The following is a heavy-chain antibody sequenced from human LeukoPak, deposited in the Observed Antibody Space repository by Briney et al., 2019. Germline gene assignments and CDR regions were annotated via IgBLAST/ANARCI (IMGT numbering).Heavy chain of an antibody. CDR2: ISAYNGNT. D-gene: IGHD5-18*01. J-gene: IGHJ6*02. V-gene: IGHV1-18*01. Sequence: ASVKVSCKASGYTFTSYGISWVRQAPGQGLEWMGWISAYNGNTNYAQKLQGRVTMTTDTSTSTAYMELRSLRSDDTAVYYCARFAFVSYVPAPLPYGMDVWGQGTTVTVSS. CDR3: ARFAFVSYVPAPLPYGMDV. CDR1: GYTFTSYG.